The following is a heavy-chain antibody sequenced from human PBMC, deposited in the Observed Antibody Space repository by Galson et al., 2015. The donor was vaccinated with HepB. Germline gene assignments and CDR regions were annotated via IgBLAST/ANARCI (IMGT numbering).Heavy chain of an antibody. J-gene: IGHJ6*02. CDR2: ISSSSSYI. Sequence: SLRLSCAASGFTFSSYSMNWVRQAPGKGLEWVSSISSSSSYIYYADSVKGRFTISRDNAKNSLYLQMNSLRAEDTAVYYCARGEYDIFPGDYYYYGMDVWGQGTTVTVSS. CDR1: GFTFSSYS. CDR3: ARGEYDIFPGDYYYYGMDV. D-gene: IGHD3-9*01. V-gene: IGHV3-21*01.